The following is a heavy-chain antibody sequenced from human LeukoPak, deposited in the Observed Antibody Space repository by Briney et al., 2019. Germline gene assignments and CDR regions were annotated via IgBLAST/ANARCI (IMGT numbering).Heavy chain of an antibody. D-gene: IGHD6-13*01. V-gene: IGHV1-18*01. J-gene: IGHJ2*01. CDR2: ISAYNGNT. CDR1: GGTFSSSA. CDR3: ARDLAAAVLDL. Sequence: ASVKVSCKASGGTFSSSAISWVRQAPGQGLEWMGWISAYNGNTNYAQKLQGRVTMTTDTSTSTAYMELRSLRSDDTAVYYCARDLAAAVLDLWGRGTLVTVSS.